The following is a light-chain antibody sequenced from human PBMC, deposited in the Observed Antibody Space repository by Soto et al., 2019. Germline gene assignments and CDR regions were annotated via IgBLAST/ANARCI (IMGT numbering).Light chain of an antibody. J-gene: IGKJ3*01. CDR3: QQFEYLPFT. Sequence: DIQMTQAPTSLNPSVGDRVTITCHASQDIRNSLNWYQHKPGKAPKLLIYTASSLQDGVPSRFSEGGSGTDFTFTISSLQREDIATYFCQQFEYLPFTFGPGPTVDIK. CDR2: TAS. CDR1: QDIRNS. V-gene: IGKV1-33*01.